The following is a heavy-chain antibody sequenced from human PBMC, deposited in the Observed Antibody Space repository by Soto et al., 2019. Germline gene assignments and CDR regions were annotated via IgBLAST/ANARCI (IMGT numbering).Heavy chain of an antibody. CDR1: GGSISSYY. CDR3: ARDSGAQSYFDY. Sequence: QVQLQESGPGLVKPSETLSLTCTVSGGSISSYYWSWIRQPPGEGLEWIGYIYYSGSTDYNPSLKSRVTISVDTSKKQISLKLSSVTSADTAVYYCARDSGAQSYFDYLGQGTLVTVSS. V-gene: IGHV4-59*01. J-gene: IGHJ4*02. D-gene: IGHD1-26*01. CDR2: IYYSGST.